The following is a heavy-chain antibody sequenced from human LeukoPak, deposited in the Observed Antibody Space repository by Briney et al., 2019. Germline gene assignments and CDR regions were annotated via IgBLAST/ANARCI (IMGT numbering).Heavy chain of an antibody. D-gene: IGHD1-26*01. Sequence: PSETLSLTCTVSGGSISSSSYYWGWIRQPPGKGLEWIGSIYYSGSTYYNPSLKSRVTISVDTSKNQFSLKLSSVTAADTAVYYCARHPQCDYSGSYYGIDYWGQGTLVTVSS. CDR2: IYYSGST. CDR1: GGSISSSSYY. J-gene: IGHJ4*02. CDR3: ARHPQCDYSGSYYGIDY. V-gene: IGHV4-39*01.